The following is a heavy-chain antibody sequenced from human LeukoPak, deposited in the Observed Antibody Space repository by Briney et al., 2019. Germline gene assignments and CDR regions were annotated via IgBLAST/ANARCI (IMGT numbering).Heavy chain of an antibody. V-gene: IGHV4-59*12. D-gene: IGHD3-16*02. J-gene: IGHJ3*02. CDR3: ARDYRDADAFDI. CDR2: IYYSGST. CDR1: GGSISSYY. Sequence: PSETLSLTCTVSGGSISSYYWSWIRQPPGKGLEWIGYIYYSGSTIYNPSLKSRVTISVDTSKNQFSLKLSSVTAADTAVYYCARDYRDADAFDIWGQGTMVTVSS.